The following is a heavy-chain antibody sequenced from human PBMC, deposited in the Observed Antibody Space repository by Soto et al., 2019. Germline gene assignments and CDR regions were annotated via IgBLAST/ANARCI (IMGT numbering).Heavy chain of an antibody. D-gene: IGHD2-15*01. Sequence: PAETLSLTCTVSGVSMSSYYWTWLRQSPGRGLEWIGYISYSGNTYYNPSLKSLVTISADTSKNQFSLRMNSMIAADTAVYFCARADPDASVGYWGQGTLVTVSS. CDR1: GVSMSSYY. CDR2: ISYSGNT. V-gene: IGHV4-59*01. J-gene: IGHJ4*02. CDR3: ARADPDASVGY.